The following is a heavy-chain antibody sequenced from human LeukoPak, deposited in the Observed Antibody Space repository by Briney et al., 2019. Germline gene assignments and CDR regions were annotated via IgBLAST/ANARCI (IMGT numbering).Heavy chain of an antibody. CDR1: SGSITSSSYY. D-gene: IGHD3-3*01. V-gene: IGHV4-39*01. CDR2: FYYSWNT. CDR3: ARSGRDFWSGTSSGIDY. Sequence: SETLSLTCTVSSGSITSSSYYWGWIRQPPGKGLEWIGSFYYSWNTYYNPSLKSRVTISVDTSKNQFSLKLSSVTAADTAVYYCARSGRDFWSGTSSGIDYWGQGTLVTVSS. J-gene: IGHJ4*02.